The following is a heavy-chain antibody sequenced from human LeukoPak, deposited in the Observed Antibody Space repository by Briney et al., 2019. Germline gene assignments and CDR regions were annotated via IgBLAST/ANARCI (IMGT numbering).Heavy chain of an antibody. Sequence: PGGSLRLSCAASGFTFSSYSMNWVRQAPGKGLEWVSHITASGTAMFYADSVKGRFTISRDNAKNSLYLQMNSLRAEDTAVYYCAREGTRGYSYSLAFDPWGQGTLVTVSS. V-gene: IGHV3-48*01. J-gene: IGHJ5*02. CDR2: ITASGTAM. CDR3: AREGTRGYSYSLAFDP. CDR1: GFTFSSYS. D-gene: IGHD5-18*01.